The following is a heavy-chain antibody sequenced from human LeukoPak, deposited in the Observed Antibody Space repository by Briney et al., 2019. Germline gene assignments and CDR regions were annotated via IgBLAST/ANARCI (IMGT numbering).Heavy chain of an antibody. CDR2: IYTSGST. D-gene: IGHD7-27*01. J-gene: IGHJ6*03. Sequence: KPSETLSLTCTVSGGSISSYYWSWLRQPVGKGLEWIGRIYTSGSTNYNPSLKSRVTMSVDTSKNQFSLKLRSVTAADTAVYYCARGYNWGSPTRNFYYLDVWGKGTTVTVSS. CDR1: GGSISSYY. CDR3: ARGYNWGSPTRNFYYLDV. V-gene: IGHV4-4*07.